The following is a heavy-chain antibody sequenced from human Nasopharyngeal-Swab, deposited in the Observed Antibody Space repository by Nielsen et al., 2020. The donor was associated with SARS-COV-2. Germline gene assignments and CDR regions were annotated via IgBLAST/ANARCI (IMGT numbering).Heavy chain of an antibody. CDR3: ARVVGSYYGMDV. CDR1: GSTFSSYA. J-gene: IGHJ6*02. CDR2: ISYDGSNK. V-gene: IGHV3-30*04. D-gene: IGHD3-10*01. Sequence: GESLKISCAASGSTFSSYAMHWVRQAPGKGLEWVAVISYDGSNKYYADSVKGRFTISRDNSKNTLYLQMNSLRAEDTAVYYCARVVGSYYGMDVWGQGTTVTVSS.